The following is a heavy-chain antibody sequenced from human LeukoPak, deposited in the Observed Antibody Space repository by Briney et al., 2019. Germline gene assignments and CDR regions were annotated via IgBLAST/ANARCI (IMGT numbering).Heavy chain of an antibody. CDR2: ISGYSGKT. CDR1: GYLFTTYR. D-gene: IGHD3-22*01. V-gene: IGHV1-18*01. J-gene: IGHJ4*02. Sequence: GASVKVSCKTSGYLFTTYRISWVRQAPGQGLEWMGWISGYSGKTNYAQKLQDRVTMTTDTSTNTAYVELRSLRSDDTAVYYCGRGPFYYDIDWGQGTLITVSS. CDR3: GRGPFYYDID.